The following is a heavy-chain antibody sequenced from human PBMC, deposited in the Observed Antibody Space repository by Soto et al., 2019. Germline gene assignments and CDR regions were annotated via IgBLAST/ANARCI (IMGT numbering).Heavy chain of an antibody. Sequence: SETLSLTCTVSGGAISSYYWSWIWHPPWKGLEWIGYIYYSGSTNYNPSLKSRVTISVDTSKNQFSLKLSSVTAADTAVYYCASALSGSPYCGGDCHHIDPWAQATLLTASS. J-gene: IGHJ5*02. CDR3: ASALSGSPYCGGDCHHIDP. D-gene: IGHD2-21*02. V-gene: IGHV4-59*13. CDR1: GGAISSYY. CDR2: IYYSGST.